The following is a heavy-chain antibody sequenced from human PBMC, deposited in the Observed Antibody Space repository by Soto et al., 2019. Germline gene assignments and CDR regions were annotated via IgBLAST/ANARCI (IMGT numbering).Heavy chain of an antibody. CDR2: IYHSGST. Sequence: SETLSLTCTVSGASISRSNWWNWVRQPPGKGPEWIGEIYHSGSTNYNPALQSRVTIGIDKSKNQFSLRLTSVTAAYTDLYYCARLDYDPNFVTAVCGFRPWGQGTLVSVSS. V-gene: IGHV4-4*02. D-gene: IGHD3-16*01. CDR3: ARLDYDPNFVTAVCGFRP. J-gene: IGHJ5*02. CDR1: GASISRSNW.